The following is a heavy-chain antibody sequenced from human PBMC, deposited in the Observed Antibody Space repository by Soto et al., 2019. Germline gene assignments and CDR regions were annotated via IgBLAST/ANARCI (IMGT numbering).Heavy chain of an antibody. D-gene: IGHD4-17*01. CDR3: AADQTQGDYLYYYYGMDV. J-gene: IGHJ6*02. CDR2: IVVGSGNT. Sequence: ASVKVSCKASGFTFTSSAVQWVRQARGQRLEWIGWIVVGSGNTNYAQKFQERVTITRDMSTSTAYMELSSLRSEDTAVYYCAADQTQGDYLYYYYGMDVWGQGTTVTVSS. CDR1: GFTFTSSA. V-gene: IGHV1-58*01.